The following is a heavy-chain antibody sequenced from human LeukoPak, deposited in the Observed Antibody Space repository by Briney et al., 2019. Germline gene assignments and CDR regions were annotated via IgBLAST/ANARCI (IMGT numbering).Heavy chain of an antibody. CDR3: ARAKLDDCGGVCDQYFQH. J-gene: IGHJ1*01. Sequence: ASVKVSCKASVYTFTGYYMHWVRQAPGQGLEWMGWINPNSGGTNFAQKFQGRVTLTRDTSINTAYMELGSLRSDDTAVYYCARAKLDDCGGVCDQYFQHWGQGTLVTVSS. CDR2: INPNSGGT. V-gene: IGHV1-2*02. CDR1: VYTFTGYY. D-gene: IGHD2-21*02.